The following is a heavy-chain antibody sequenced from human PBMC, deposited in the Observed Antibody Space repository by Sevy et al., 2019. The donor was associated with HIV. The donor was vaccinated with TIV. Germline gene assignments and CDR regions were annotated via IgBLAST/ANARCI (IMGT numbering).Heavy chain of an antibody. Sequence: GGSLRRSCAASGFTFSNAWMSWVRQAPGKGLEWVGRIKSNTDGGTTDYAAPVKGRFTISRDDSKNTLYLQMNSLKTEETAVYYCTTGKYSSGWYYLDYWGQGTLVTVSS. CDR3: TTGKYSSGWYYLDY. CDR1: GFTFSNAW. J-gene: IGHJ4*02. D-gene: IGHD6-19*01. V-gene: IGHV3-15*01. CDR2: IKSNTDGGTT.